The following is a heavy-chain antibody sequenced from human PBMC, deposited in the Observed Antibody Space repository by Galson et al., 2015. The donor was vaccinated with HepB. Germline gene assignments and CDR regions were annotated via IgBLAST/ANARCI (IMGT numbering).Heavy chain of an antibody. V-gene: IGHV3-30*04. Sequence: SLRLSCAASGFTFSSYAMHWVRQAPGKGLEWVAVISYDGSNKYYADSVKGRFTISRDNSKNTLYLQMNSLRAEDTAVYYCARDVGYCSSTSCHEYYYYGMDVWGQGTTVTVSS. J-gene: IGHJ6*02. D-gene: IGHD2-2*03. CDR2: ISYDGSNK. CDR1: GFTFSSYA. CDR3: ARDVGYCSSTSCHEYYYYGMDV.